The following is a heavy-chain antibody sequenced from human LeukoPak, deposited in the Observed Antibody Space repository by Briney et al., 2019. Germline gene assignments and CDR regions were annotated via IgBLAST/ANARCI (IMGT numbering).Heavy chain of an antibody. V-gene: IGHV3-30*04. J-gene: IGHJ4*02. CDR1: GFTFSYYA. D-gene: IGHD3-22*01. Sequence: GGSLRLSCAASGFTFSYYAMHWVRQAPGKGLEWVAVISYDGSNKYYADFLKGRFTISRDNSKNTLYLQMSSLRGEDTAVYYCAKSGYNYDSDAYAFIDDWGQGTLVTVSS. CDR3: AKSGYNYDSDAYAFIDD. CDR2: ISYDGSNK.